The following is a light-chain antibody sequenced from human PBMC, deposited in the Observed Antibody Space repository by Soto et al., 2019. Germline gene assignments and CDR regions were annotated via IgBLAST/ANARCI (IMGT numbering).Light chain of an antibody. J-gene: IGKJ1*01. CDR1: QGISSW. Sequence: DIQMTQSPSSVSASVGDRVTITCRASQGISSWLAWYQQKPGKAPKLLIYAAYSLQSGVQSRFSGSGSGTDFTLTISRLEPEDFAVYFCQQYGSSPWTFGQGTKVDIK. CDR2: AAY. CDR3: QQYGSSPWT. V-gene: IGKV1-12*01.